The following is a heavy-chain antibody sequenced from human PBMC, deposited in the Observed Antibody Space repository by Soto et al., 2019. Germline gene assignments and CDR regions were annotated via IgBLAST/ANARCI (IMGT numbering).Heavy chain of an antibody. CDR1: GFTFSSYW. Sequence: GSLRLSCAASGFTFSSYWMHWVRQAPGKGLVWVSRINPDGSATNYADSVKGRFTISRDNAKNTLYLQMNSLRDDDTAVYYCAKDRLYGPFEFWGQGTLVTVSS. CDR2: INPDGSAT. J-gene: IGHJ4*02. V-gene: IGHV3-74*01. CDR3: AKDRLYGPFEF. D-gene: IGHD3-10*01.